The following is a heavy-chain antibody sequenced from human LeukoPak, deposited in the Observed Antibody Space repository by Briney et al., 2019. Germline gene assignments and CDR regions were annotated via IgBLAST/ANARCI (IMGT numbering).Heavy chain of an antibody. CDR1: GFTFSSYG. CDR3: AELGITMIGGV. D-gene: IGHD3-10*02. CDR2: ISGSGGST. V-gene: IGHV3-23*01. Sequence: GGSLRLSCAASGFTFSSYGMSWVRQAPGKGLEWVSAISGSGGSTYYADSVKGRFTISRDNSKNTLYLEMSSLRREDTAVYYCAELGITMIGGVWGKGTTVTISS. J-gene: IGHJ6*04.